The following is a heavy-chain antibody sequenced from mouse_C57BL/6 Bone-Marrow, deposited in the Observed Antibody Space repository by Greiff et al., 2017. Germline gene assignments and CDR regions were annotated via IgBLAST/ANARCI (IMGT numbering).Heavy chain of an antibody. Sequence: EVKVVESGGGLVQPGESLKLSCESNEYEFPSHDMSWVRKTPEKRLELVAAINSDGGSTYYPDTMERRFIISRDNTKKTLYLQMSSLRSEDTALYYCARLYYDYDPAWFAYWGQGTLVTVSA. V-gene: IGHV5-2*01. D-gene: IGHD2-4*01. CDR2: INSDGGST. CDR3: ARLYYDYDPAWFAY. J-gene: IGHJ3*01. CDR1: EYEFPSHD.